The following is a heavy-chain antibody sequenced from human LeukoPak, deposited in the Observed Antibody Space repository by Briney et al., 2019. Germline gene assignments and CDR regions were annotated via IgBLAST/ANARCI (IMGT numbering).Heavy chain of an antibody. V-gene: IGHV1-46*01. D-gene: IGHD2-2*01. CDR2: INPSGGST. CDR3: ARDTPDIVVVPAAIQRYYYYGMDV. Sequence: ASVKVSCKASGYTFTSYYMHWVRQAPGQGLEWMGIINPSGGSTSYAQKFQGRVTMTRDTSTSTVYMELSSLRSEDTAVYYCARDTPDIVVVPAAIQRYYYYGMDVWGQGTTVTVSS. J-gene: IGHJ6*02. CDR1: GYTFTSYY.